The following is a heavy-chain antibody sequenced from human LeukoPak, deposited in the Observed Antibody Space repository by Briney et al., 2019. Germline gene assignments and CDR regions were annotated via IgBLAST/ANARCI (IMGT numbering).Heavy chain of an antibody. CDR1: GYTFSTYX. CDR3: VKDLRGGGYYTSFDY. CDR2: INTYGXXT. J-gene: IGHJ4*02. D-gene: IGHD3-10*01. Sequence: GGXXRLSWSASGYTFSTYXVXXVRQSPGKGLXXXXXINTYGXXTYYADSXKXRXXXXRDNSNRTMYLQMSSLRAEDTAVYYCVKDLRGGGYYTSFDYWGEGTLVTVSS. V-gene: IGHV3-64D*06.